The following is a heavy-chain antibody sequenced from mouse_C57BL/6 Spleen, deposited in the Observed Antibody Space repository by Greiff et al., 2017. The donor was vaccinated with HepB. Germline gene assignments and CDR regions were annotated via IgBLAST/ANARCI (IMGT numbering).Heavy chain of an antibody. J-gene: IGHJ2*01. V-gene: IGHV14-2*01. D-gene: IGHD1-1*01. Sequence: EVQLQQSGAELVKPGASVKLSCTASGFNIQDYYMHWVKQRPEQGLEWIGRIDPEDGETKYAPKFQGKATITADTSSNPAYLQRSSLTSEDTAVYYCARHYYGSSYGYLDYWGQGTTLTVSS. CDR3: ARHYYGSSYGYLDY. CDR2: IDPEDGET. CDR1: GFNIQDYY.